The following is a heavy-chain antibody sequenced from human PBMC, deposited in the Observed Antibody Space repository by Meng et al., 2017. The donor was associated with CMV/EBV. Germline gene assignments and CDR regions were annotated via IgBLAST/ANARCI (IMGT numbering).Heavy chain of an antibody. CDR2: IYYSGST. J-gene: IGHJ4*02. D-gene: IGHD1-14*01. CDR3: ARDMTGFDY. V-gene: IGHV4-59*01. Sequence: SETLSLTRTVSGGSISSYYWSWIRQPPGKGLEWIGYIYYSGSTNYNPSLKSRVTISVDTSKNQFSLKLSSVTAADAAVYYCARDMTGFDYWGQGTLVTVSS. CDR1: GGSISSYY.